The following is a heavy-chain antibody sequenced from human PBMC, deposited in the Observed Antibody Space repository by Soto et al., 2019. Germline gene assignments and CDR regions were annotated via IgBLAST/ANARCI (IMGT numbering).Heavy chain of an antibody. V-gene: IGHV2-5*01. J-gene: IGHJ6*02. D-gene: IGHD6-13*01. CDR2: IYWNDEQ. Sequence: QITLKESGPTLVKPTQPLTLTCTFSGFSLTSGVVGVGWIRQPPGEALEWLALIYWNDEQYYNPSLRNRLTITRENSKNQVVLTMTNMDPVDTATYYCAHRLPGPSGYDVWGQGTKVTVSS. CDR1: GFSLTSGVVG. CDR3: AHRLPGPSGYDV.